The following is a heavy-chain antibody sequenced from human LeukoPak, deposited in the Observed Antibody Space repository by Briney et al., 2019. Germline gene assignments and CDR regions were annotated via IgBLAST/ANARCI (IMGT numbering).Heavy chain of an antibody. J-gene: IGHJ5*02. CDR2: MNPNSSNT. D-gene: IGHD3-10*01. V-gene: IGHV1-8*01. CDR3: ARGGTAKSYDSGSYYIGWFDP. Sequence: ASVKVSCKASGYTFTSYDINWVRQATGQGLEWMGWMNPNSSNTGYAQKFQGRVAMTRNTSISTAYMELSSLRSEDTAVYYCARGGTAKSYDSGSYYIGWFDPWGQGTLVTVSS. CDR1: GYTFTSYD.